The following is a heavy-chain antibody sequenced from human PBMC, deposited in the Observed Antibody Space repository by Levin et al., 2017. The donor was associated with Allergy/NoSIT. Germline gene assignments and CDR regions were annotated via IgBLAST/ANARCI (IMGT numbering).Heavy chain of an antibody. V-gene: IGHV3-23*01. Sequence: GESLKISCAASGFTFSSYAMSWVRQAPGKGLEWVSAISGSGGSTYYADSVKGRFTISRDNSKNTLYLQMNSLRAEDTAVYYSATALRFLEWFSLDAFDIWGQGTMVTVSS. CDR2: ISGSGGST. CDR1: GFTFSSYA. D-gene: IGHD3-3*01. CDR3: ATALRFLEWFSLDAFDI. J-gene: IGHJ3*02.